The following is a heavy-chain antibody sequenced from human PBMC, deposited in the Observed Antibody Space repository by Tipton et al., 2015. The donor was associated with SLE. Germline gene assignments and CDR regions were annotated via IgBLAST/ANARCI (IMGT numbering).Heavy chain of an antibody. V-gene: IGHV3-23*01. CDR3: TGDEPSYFDY. D-gene: IGHD2-21*02. CDR2: ISGSGGST. J-gene: IGHJ4*02. Sequence: GSLRLSCAASGFTFSSYAMSWVRQAPGKGLEWVSAISGSGGSTYYADSVKGRFTISRDNSKNTLYLQMNGLRGADTAVYYCTGDEPSYFDYWGQGTLVTVSS. CDR1: GFTFSSYA.